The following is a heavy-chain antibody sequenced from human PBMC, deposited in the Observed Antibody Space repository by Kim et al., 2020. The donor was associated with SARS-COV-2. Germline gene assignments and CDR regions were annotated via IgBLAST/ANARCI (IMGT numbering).Heavy chain of an antibody. J-gene: IGHJ3*02. D-gene: IGHD2-2*02. CDR2: IKQDGSEK. CDR1: GFTFSSYW. V-gene: IGHV3-7*01. CDR3: ARDLLPYCSSTSCYTVYLAFDI. Sequence: GGSLRLSCAASGFTFSSYWMSWVRQAPGKGLEWVANIKQDGSEKYYVDSVKGRFTISRDNAKNSLYLQMNSMRAEDMAVYYCARDLLPYCSSTSCYTVYLAFDIWGQGTMVTVSS.